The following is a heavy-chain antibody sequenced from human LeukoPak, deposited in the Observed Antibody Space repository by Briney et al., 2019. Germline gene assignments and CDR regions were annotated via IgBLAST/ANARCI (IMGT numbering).Heavy chain of an antibody. V-gene: IGHV4-34*01. CDR3: ARAGRVGGYYFYLSFDY. Sequence: SETLSLTCEVNGGSFNGYHWTWIRQSPGKGLEWIGEINDSGSPIYSPSLRSRLTISVDTSKNQFSVTLTSVTVADTAVYYCARAGRVGGYYFYLSFDYWGQGTLVTVSS. CDR1: GGSFNGYH. J-gene: IGHJ4*02. D-gene: IGHD3-22*01. CDR2: INDSGSP.